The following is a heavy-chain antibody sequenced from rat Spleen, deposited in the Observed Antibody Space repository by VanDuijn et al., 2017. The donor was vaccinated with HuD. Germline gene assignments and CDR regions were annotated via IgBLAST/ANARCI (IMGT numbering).Heavy chain of an antibody. CDR3: ARYYYSSGVMDA. J-gene: IGHJ4*01. Sequence: EVQLQESGPGLVKPSQSLSLTCSVTGYSITSNYWGWLRKFPGNKMEWIGNISYSGSTSYNPSIKSRISITRDTSKNQFFLQLNSVTTEDTATYYCARYYYSSGVMDAWGQGASVTVSS. CDR1: GYSITSNY. CDR2: ISYSGST. V-gene: IGHV3-1*01. D-gene: IGHD1-2*01.